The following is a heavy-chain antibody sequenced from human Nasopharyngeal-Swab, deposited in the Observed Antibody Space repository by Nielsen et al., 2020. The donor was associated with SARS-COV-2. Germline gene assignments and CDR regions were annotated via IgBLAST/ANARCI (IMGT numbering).Heavy chain of an antibody. J-gene: IGHJ4*02. CDR3: ARGMGTGTTFDY. CDR1: GGSVSSGSYY. CDR2: IYYSGST. V-gene: IGHV4-61*01. D-gene: IGHD1-7*01. Sequence: GSLRLSCTVSGGSVSSGSYYWSWIRQPPGKGLEWIGYIYYSGSTNYNPSLKSRVTISVDTSKNQFSLKLSSVTAADTAVYYCARGMGTGTTFDYWGQGTLVTVSS.